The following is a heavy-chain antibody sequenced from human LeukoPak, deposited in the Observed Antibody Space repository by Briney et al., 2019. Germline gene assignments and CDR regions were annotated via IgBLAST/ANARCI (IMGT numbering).Heavy chain of an antibody. CDR1: GLTFDIYT. Sequence: PGGSLRLSCVVSGLTFDIYTMSWVRQAPGKGLEWVSAVSHDVDSTYYADSVKGRFTISRDNTKNMLFLHMNSLRAEDTAMYYCAKSPLYDSSGYFFPTFDSWGQGTLVAVSS. J-gene: IGHJ4*01. D-gene: IGHD3-22*01. V-gene: IGHV3-23*01. CDR3: AKSPLYDSSGYFFPTFDS. CDR2: VSHDVDST.